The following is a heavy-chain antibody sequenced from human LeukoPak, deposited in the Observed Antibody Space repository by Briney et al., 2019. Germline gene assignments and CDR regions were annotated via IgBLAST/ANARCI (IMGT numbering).Heavy chain of an antibody. D-gene: IGHD3-22*01. CDR2: INTNTGNP. V-gene: IGHV7-4-1*02. J-gene: IGHJ4*02. CDR1: GYTFTSYA. Sequence: VASVKVSCKASGYTFTSYAMNWVRQAPGQGLEWMGWINTNTGNPTYAQGFTGRFVFSLDTSVSTAYLQISSLKAEDTAVYYCARDSWSYYDSSGYSYPDYWGQGTLVTVSS. CDR3: ARDSWSYYDSSGYSYPDY.